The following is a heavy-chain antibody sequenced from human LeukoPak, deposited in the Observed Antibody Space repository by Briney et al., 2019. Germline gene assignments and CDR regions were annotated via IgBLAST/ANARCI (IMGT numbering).Heavy chain of an antibody. CDR2: IYDSGST. Sequence: SQTLSPTCTLSGGSIKSYYWSWIRQPPRKELERIGYIYDSGSTNYNPFIKSRVTISLDAAKDQFSLRLSSVTAADTALYYCARVRWLNAYYHYYYMDVWGKGTTVTVSS. CDR3: ARVRWLNAYYHYYYMDV. J-gene: IGHJ6*03. CDR1: GGSIKSYY. V-gene: IGHV4-59*01. D-gene: IGHD3-22*01.